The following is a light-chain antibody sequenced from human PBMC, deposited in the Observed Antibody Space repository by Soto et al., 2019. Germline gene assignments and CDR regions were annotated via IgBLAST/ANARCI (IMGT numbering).Light chain of an antibody. Sequence: EIVLAQSPGTLSLSPGERATLSCRASQSVTNSFLAWYQQKPGQAPRLLIYGASRRATGIPARFSGSGSGTDFTLTISSLQSEDFAVYYCQQYNDWPWTFGQGTKVDIK. V-gene: IGKV3-15*01. J-gene: IGKJ1*01. CDR3: QQYNDWPWT. CDR1: QSVTNS. CDR2: GAS.